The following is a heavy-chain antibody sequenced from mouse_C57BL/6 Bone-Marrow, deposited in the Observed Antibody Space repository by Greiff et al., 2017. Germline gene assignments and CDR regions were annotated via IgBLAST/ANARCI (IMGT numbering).Heavy chain of an antibody. CDR3: TSYGSLDY. J-gene: IGHJ2*01. Sequence: EVLLQQSGAELVRPGASVKLSCTASGFNIKDDYMHWVQQRPEQGLEWIGWIDPEDGDTEYASKFPGKGTITAATSSNTAYLQLSGLTSEDTAVYYCTSYGSLDYWGQGTTLTVSS. V-gene: IGHV14-4*01. CDR2: IDPEDGDT. CDR1: GFNIKDDY. D-gene: IGHD1-1*01.